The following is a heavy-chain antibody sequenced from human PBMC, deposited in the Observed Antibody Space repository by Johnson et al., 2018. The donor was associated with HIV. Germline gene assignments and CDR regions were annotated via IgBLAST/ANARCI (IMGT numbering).Heavy chain of an antibody. V-gene: IGHV3-30*03. CDR1: GFMFSNYG. CDR3: ARRGPFSSSPGDAFDI. CDR2: ISYDGGNK. J-gene: IGHJ3*02. Sequence: QVQLVESGGGVVQPGRSLRLSCAASGFMFSNYGMHWVRQAPGKGLAWVAVISYDGGNKNSADPVKGRFTISRDNSKNSLYLQMNSLRAEDTAVYYCARRGPFSSSPGDAFDIWGQGTMVTVSS. D-gene: IGHD6-6*01.